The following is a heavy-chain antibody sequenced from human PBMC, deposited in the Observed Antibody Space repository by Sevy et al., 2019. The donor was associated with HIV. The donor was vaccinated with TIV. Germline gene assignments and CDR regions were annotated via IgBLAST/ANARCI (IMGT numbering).Heavy chain of an antibody. V-gene: IGHV3-9*01. D-gene: IGHD6-19*01. CDR2: INWNSGII. CDR1: GFTFGDHA. J-gene: IGHJ6*02. CDR3: ARDVSSGHTAHSYGYYYGLDV. Sequence: GGSLRLSCVASGFTFGDHAMHWVRQAPGKGLEWVSGINWNSGIIAYADSVKGRFTISRDNVKNSLYLQMNSLRSEDTALYYCARDVSSGHTAHSYGYYYGLDVWGQGTTVTVSS.